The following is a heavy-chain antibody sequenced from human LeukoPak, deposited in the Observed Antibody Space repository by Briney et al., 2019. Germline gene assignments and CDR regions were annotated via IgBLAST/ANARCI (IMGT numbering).Heavy chain of an antibody. J-gene: IGHJ4*02. D-gene: IGHD6-19*01. V-gene: IGHV1-2*02. Sequence: ASVKVSCKASGYTFTSYGISWVRQAPGQGPEWMGWINPNSGGTNYAQKFQGRVTMTRDTSISTAYMELSRLRSDDTAVYYCARDPRIAVAGTVDYWGQGTLVTVSS. CDR1: GYTFTSYG. CDR3: ARDPRIAVAGTVDY. CDR2: INPNSGGT.